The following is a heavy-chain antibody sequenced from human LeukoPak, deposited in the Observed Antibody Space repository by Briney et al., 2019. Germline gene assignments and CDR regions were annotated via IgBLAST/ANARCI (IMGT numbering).Heavy chain of an antibody. CDR2: ISSSGTTI. Sequence: PGGFLRLSCVASGFTFSDYYMCWIRQAPGKGLEWISYISSSGTTIYYADSVKGRFTISRDNAKDSLYLQMNSLRAEDTAVYYCARSPLVATDYWGQGTLVTVSS. CDR3: ARSPLVATDY. J-gene: IGHJ4*02. CDR1: GFTFSDYY. D-gene: IGHD5-12*01. V-gene: IGHV3-11*01.